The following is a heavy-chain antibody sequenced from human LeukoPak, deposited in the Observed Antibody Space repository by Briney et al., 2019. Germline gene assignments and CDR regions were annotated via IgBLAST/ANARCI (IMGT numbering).Heavy chain of an antibody. CDR1: GFTFSSYA. D-gene: IGHD2-15*01. J-gene: IGHJ4*02. V-gene: IGHV3-23*01. CDR2: ISGSGGST. CDR3: ATDIVVVVAARASDY. Sequence: GGSLRLSCAASGFTFSSYAMSWVRQAPGKGLEWVSAISGSGGSTYYADSVKGRFTISRDNSTNTLYLQMNSLRAEDTAVYYCATDIVVVVAARASDYWGQGTLVTVSS.